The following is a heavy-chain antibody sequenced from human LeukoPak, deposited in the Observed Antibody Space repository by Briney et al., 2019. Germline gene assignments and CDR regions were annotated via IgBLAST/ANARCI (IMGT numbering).Heavy chain of an antibody. V-gene: IGHV1-69*13. J-gene: IGHJ4*02. CDR2: IIPIFGTA. CDR1: GGTFSSYA. D-gene: IGHD3-9*01. Sequence: SVKVSCKASGGTFSSYAISWVRQAPGQGLEWIGGIIPIFGTANYAQKFQGRVTITADESTSTAYMELSSLRSEDTAVYYCANVKYYDILTGYYAPFDYWGQGTLVTVSS. CDR3: ANVKYYDILTGYYAPFDY.